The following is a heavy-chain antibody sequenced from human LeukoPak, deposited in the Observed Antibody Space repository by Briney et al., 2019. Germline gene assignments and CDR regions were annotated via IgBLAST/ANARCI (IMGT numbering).Heavy chain of an antibody. Sequence: PGGSLRLSCAASGFTFSSYAMHWVRQAPGKGLEYVSAISSNGGSTYYANSVKGRFTISRDNSKNTLCLQMGSLRAEDMAVYYCARGPHYYDSSGFDYWGQGTLVTVSS. J-gene: IGHJ4*02. D-gene: IGHD3-22*01. CDR3: ARGPHYYDSSGFDY. CDR2: ISSNGGST. CDR1: GFTFSSYA. V-gene: IGHV3-64*01.